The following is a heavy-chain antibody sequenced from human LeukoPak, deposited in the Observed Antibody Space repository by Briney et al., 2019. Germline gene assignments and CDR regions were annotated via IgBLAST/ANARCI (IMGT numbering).Heavy chain of an antibody. CDR2: INSSSSYI. D-gene: IGHD6-13*01. V-gene: IGHV3-21*01. J-gene: IGHJ4*02. CDR3: ARGNLGIAAAGTFDY. CDR1: GFTFSSYS. Sequence: GSLRLSCAASGFTFSSYSMNWVRQAPGKGLEWVSSINSSSSYIYYTDSVKGRFTISRDNAKNSLYLQMNSLRAEDTAVYYCARGNLGIAAAGTFDYWGQGTLVTVSS.